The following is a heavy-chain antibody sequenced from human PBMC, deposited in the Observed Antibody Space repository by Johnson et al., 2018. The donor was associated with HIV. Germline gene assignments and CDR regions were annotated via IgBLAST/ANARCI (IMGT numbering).Heavy chain of an antibody. Sequence: QMQLVESVGGVVQPGRSLRLSCAASGFTFSNSAMHWVRQAPGKGLEWVAVISYVGTNEYYADSVKGRFTISRDNSKNSLYLQMNSLRAEDTAVYYCARVGVSGYDLAAFDIWGRGTMVTVSS. CDR1: GFTFSNSA. CDR3: ARVGVSGYDLAAFDI. J-gene: IGHJ3*02. CDR2: ISYVGTNE. D-gene: IGHD5-12*01. V-gene: IGHV3-30*04.